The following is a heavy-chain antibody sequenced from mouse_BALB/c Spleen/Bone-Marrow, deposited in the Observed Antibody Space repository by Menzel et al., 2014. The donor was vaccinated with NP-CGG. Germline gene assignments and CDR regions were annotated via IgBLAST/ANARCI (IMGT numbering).Heavy chain of an antibody. CDR1: GDSITSGY. CDR2: ISYSGST. CDR3: ARLGGYGPYFDY. D-gene: IGHD1-1*02. Sequence: EVQLQESGPSLVKPSQTLSLTCSVTGDSITSGYWNWIRKFPGIKLEYMGYISYSGSTYFNPSLKSRISITRDTSKNQYYLQLNSVTTEDTATYYCARLGGYGPYFDYWGQGTTLTVSS. J-gene: IGHJ2*01. V-gene: IGHV3-8*02.